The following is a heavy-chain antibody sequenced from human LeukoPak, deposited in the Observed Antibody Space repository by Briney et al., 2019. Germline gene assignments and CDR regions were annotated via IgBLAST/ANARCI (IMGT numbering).Heavy chain of an antibody. CDR3: ARGWGGYYPDFDY. D-gene: IGHD3-3*01. CDR1: GFTFSSYA. J-gene: IGHJ4*02. V-gene: IGHV3-30-3*01. Sequence: GGSLRLSCAASGFTFSSYAMHWVRQAPGKGLEWVAVISYDGSNKYYADSVKGRFTISRDNSKNTLYLQMSSLRAEDTAVYYCARGWGGYYPDFDYWGQGTLVTVSS. CDR2: ISYDGSNK.